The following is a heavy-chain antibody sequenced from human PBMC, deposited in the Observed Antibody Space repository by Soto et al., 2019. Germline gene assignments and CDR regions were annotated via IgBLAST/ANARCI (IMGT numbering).Heavy chain of an antibody. V-gene: IGHV1-69*02. D-gene: IGHD2-2*01. CDR1: GGTFSSYT. CDR3: ASPGMGGYCSSTSCPTTDY. J-gene: IGHJ4*02. Sequence: QVQLVQSGAEVKKPGSSVKVSCKASGGTFSSYTISWVRQAPGQGLEWMGRIIPRLGIANYAQKFQGRVTITADKSTITAYMELSSLRSEDTAVYYCASPGMGGYCSSTSCPTTDYWGQGTLVTVSS. CDR2: IIPRLGIA.